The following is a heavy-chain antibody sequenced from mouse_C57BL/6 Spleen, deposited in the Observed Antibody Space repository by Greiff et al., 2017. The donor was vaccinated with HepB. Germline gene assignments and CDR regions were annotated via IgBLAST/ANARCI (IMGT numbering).Heavy chain of an antibody. J-gene: IGHJ3*01. Sequence: VQLVESGAELVKPGASVKISCKASGYAFSSYWMNWVKQRPGQGLEWIGQIYPGDGDTNYNRKFKGKATLTADKSSSTAYMQLSSLTSEDSALYIWERGKIYCGKMAWFAYWGQGTLVTVSA. V-gene: IGHV1-80*01. CDR3: ERGKIYCGKMAWFAY. CDR2: IYPGDGDT. CDR1: GYAFSSYW. D-gene: IGHD2-1*01.